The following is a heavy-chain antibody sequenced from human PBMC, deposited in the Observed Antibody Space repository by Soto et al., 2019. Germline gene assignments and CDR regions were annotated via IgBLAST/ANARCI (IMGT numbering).Heavy chain of an antibody. CDR3: ARGVGSSWFDP. Sequence: QLQLVQSGAEVKKPGASVKVSCKASGYTFTDYYMHWVRQAPGQGLEWMGWINPGSGGTNFAQKFQGRVTMPRDTSISTAYMEVSSLTSDDTAGYYCARGVGSSWFDPWGQGTLVTVSS. D-gene: IGHD6-25*01. J-gene: IGHJ5*02. V-gene: IGHV1-2*02. CDR1: GYTFTDYY. CDR2: INPGSGGT.